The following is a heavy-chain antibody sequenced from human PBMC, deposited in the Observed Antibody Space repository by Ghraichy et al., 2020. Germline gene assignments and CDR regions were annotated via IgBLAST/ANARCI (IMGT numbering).Heavy chain of an antibody. CDR1: GGSVSSGSYY. CDR3: AREDIVVVPAARNQYYYYGMDV. CDR2: IYYSGST. D-gene: IGHD2-2*01. V-gene: IGHV4-61*01. Sequence: SETLSLTCTVSGGSVSSGSYYWSWIRQPPGKGLEWIGYIYYSGSTNYNPSLKSRVTISVDTSKNQFSLKLSSVTAADTAVYYCAREDIVVVPAARNQYYYYGMDVWGQGTTVTVSS. J-gene: IGHJ6*02.